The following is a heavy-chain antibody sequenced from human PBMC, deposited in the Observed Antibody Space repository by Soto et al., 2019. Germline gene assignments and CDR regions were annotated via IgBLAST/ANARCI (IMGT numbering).Heavy chain of an antibody. J-gene: IGHJ6*02. CDR1: GYSFTSYW. CDR2: IDPSDSYT. V-gene: IGHV5-10-1*01. Sequence: LGESLKISCKGSGYSFTSYWISWVRQMPGKGLEWMGRIDPSDSYTNYSPSFQGHVTISADKSISTAYLQWSSLKASDTAMYYCARSSIAARPPYYYYGMDVWGQGTTVTVSS. CDR3: ARSSIAARPPYYYYGMDV. D-gene: IGHD6-6*01.